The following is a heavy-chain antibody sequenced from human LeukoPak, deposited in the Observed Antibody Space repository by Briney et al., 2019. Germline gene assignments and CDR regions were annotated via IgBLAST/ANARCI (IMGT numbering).Heavy chain of an antibody. CDR2: INHSGST. CDR3: ARQYYDILTGQS. CDR1: GGSFSGYY. V-gene: IGHV4-34*01. D-gene: IGHD3-9*01. J-gene: IGHJ5*02. Sequence: PSETLSLTCAVYGGSFSGYYWSWIRQPPGKGLEWIGEINHSGSTYYNPSLKSRVTISVDTSKNQFSLKLSSVTAADTAVYYCARQYYDILTGQSWGQGTLVTVSS.